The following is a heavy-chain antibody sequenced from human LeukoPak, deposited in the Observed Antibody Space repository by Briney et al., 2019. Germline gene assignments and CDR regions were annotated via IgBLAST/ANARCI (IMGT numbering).Heavy chain of an antibody. V-gene: IGHV4-59*01. CDR3: ARDVGITIFGVADDAFDI. D-gene: IGHD3-3*01. CDR1: GDSISSYY. J-gene: IGHJ3*02. CDR2: IYYSGST. Sequence: SETLSLTCTVSGDSISSYYWSWIRQPPGKGLEWIGYIYYSGSTNYNPSLKSRVTISVDTSKNQFSLKLSSVTAADTAVYYCARDVGITIFGVADDAFDIWGQGTMVTVSS.